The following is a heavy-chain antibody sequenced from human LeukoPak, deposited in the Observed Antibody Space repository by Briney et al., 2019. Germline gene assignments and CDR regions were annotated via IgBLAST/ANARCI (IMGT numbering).Heavy chain of an antibody. CDR2: ISSSSGTII. J-gene: IGHJ4*02. CDR1: GFTFSNSY. Sequence: GGSLRLSCAASGFTFSNSYMSWIRQAPGKGLEWISYISSSSGTIIHYADSVKGRFTISRDNAKNRLYLQMNSLRAEDMALYYCARDNYYDGSGYGSFDYWGQGALVTVSS. CDR3: ARDNYYDGSGYGSFDY. V-gene: IGHV3-11*04. D-gene: IGHD3-22*01.